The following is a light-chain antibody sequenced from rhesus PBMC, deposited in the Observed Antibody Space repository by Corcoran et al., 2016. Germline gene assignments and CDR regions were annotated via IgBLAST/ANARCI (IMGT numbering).Light chain of an antibody. Sequence: DVAMIQSPLSLPVTLGQPASISCRSSQSLLHSNGNTYLSWFQQRPGQYPRRLNYKVSNRDSGVPDRVSGSGAGTDFTLKISRVEAEDVGVYFCMEGTHRPRSFGQGTTVEIK. CDR1: QSLLHSNGNTY. V-gene: IGKV2-58*01. CDR2: KVS. CDR3: MEGTHRPRS. J-gene: IGKJ2*01.